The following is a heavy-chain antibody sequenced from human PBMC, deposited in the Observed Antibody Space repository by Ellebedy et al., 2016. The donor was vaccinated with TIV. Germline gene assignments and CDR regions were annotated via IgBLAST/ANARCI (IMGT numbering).Heavy chain of an antibody. V-gene: IGHV3-48*02. CDR1: GLSGYS. CDR2: ISQRGTVI. J-gene: IGHJ1*01. CDR3: ALDLNRGYDCSY. Sequence: GESLKISCAVSGLSGYSMNWVRQAPGKGLEWVSYISQRGTVIFYADSVKGRFPTSRDNAKNSLYLEMNSLRDEDTAVYYCALDLNRGYDCSYWGPGTLVTVSS. D-gene: IGHD5-12*01.